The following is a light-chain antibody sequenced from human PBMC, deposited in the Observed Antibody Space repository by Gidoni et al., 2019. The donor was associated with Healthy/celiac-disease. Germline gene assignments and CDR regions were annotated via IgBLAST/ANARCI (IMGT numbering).Light chain of an antibody. J-gene: IGKJ2*01. CDR2: AAS. Sequence: DIQMTQYQSSLSASVGDRVTITCRASQSISSYLNWYQQKPGKAPKLLIYAASSLQSGVPSRFSGSGSGTDFTLTISSLQPEDFATCYCQQSYSTPMYTFGQGTKLEIK. V-gene: IGKV1-39*01. CDR1: QSISSY. CDR3: QQSYSTPMYT.